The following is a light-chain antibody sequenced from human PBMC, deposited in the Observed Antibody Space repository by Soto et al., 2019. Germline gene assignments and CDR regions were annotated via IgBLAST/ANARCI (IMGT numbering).Light chain of an antibody. CDR1: TSNIENNF. Sequence: QSVLTQPPSVSAAPGQTVTISCSGSTSNIENNFVSWYQQLPGTAPKLLIYDSTQRPSGIPDRFSGSKSGTSAALGITGLQTGDEADYFCGTWDSSLSAVVFGGGTKLTVL. CDR3: GTWDSSLSAVV. CDR2: DST. J-gene: IGLJ2*01. V-gene: IGLV1-51*01.